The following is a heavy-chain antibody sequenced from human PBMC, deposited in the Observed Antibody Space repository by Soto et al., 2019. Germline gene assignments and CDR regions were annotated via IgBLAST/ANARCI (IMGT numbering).Heavy chain of an antibody. CDR3: ARGPITQTSFIDH. CDR1: GFTFSSYP. CDR2: ISYDGGNQ. J-gene: IGHJ4*02. V-gene: IGHV3-30-3*01. D-gene: IGHD1-20*01. Sequence: GGSLRLSCEASGFTFSSYPMHWVRQAPGKGLEWVTVISYDGGNQYYADSVKGRFTISRDNSKDTLYLQMHSLRSDDTAVYFCARGPITQTSFIDHWGQGTLVTVS.